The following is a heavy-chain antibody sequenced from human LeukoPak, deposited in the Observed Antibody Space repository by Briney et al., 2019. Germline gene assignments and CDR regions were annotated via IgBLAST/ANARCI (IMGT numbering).Heavy chain of an antibody. J-gene: IGHJ6*03. V-gene: IGHV4-34*01. Sequence: SETLSLTCAVYGGSFSGYYWSWIRQPPGKGLEWIGEINHSGSTNYNPSLKSRVTISVDTSKNQFSLKLSSVTAADTAVYYCARVSLGYCSSTSCLSYYYYYMDVWGKGTTVTVSS. CDR2: INHSGST. CDR3: ARVSLGYCSSTSCLSYYYYYMDV. CDR1: GGSFSGYY. D-gene: IGHD2-2*01.